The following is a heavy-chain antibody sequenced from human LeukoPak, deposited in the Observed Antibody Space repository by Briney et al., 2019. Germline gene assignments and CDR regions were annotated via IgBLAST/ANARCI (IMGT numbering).Heavy chain of an antibody. CDR3: ARASYDSSGYVY. CDR1: GFTFRSYA. Sequence: PGRSLRLSCAASGFTFRSYAMNWVRQAPGKGLEWVAVISYDGSNKYYADSVKGRFTISRDNSKNTLYLQMNSLRAEDTAVYYCARASYDSSGYVYWGQGTLVTVSS. J-gene: IGHJ4*02. V-gene: IGHV3-30-3*01. CDR2: ISYDGSNK. D-gene: IGHD3-22*01.